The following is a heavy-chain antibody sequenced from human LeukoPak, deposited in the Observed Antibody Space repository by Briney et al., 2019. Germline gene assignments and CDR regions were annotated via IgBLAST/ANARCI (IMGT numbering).Heavy chain of an antibody. CDR1: GFTFSSYW. D-gene: IGHD4-17*01. J-gene: IGHJ6*03. CDR3: ARDSRTTVTSALLYYYYYMDV. V-gene: IGHV3-11*04. CDR2: ISSSGSTI. Sequence: TGGSLRLSCAASGFTFSSYWMSWIRQAPGKGLEWVSYISSSGSTIYYADSVKGRFTISRDNAKNSLYLQMNSLRAEDTAVYYCARDSRTTVTSALLYYYYYMDVWGKGTTVTVSS.